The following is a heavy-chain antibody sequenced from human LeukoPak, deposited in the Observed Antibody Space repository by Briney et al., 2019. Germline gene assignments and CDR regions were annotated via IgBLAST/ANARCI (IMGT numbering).Heavy chain of an antibody. V-gene: IGHV3-48*03. CDR3: AREATVTYYYYGMDV. J-gene: IGHJ6*02. CDR2: ISSSGSAI. Sequence: PGGSLRLSCAASGFTFSSYEMNWVRQAPGKGLEWVSYISSSGSAIYYADSVKGRFTISRDNAKNSLYLQMNSLRAEDTAVYYCAREATVTYYYYGMDVWGQGTMVTVSS. CDR1: GFTFSSYE. D-gene: IGHD4-17*01.